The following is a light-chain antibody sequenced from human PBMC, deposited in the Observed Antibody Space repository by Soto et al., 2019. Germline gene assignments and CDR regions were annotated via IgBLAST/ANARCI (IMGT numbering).Light chain of an antibody. V-gene: IGKV3-20*01. J-gene: IGKJ2*01. Sequence: EIVLTQSPGTLSLSPGERATLSCRASQSVSSIYLAWYQQKPGQPPRLLIYGASSRATGSPDRFSGSGSGTEFTLTISRLEPEDFAVYYCQQYDRSSYTFGQGTKLEIK. CDR2: GAS. CDR3: QQYDRSSYT. CDR1: QSVSSIY.